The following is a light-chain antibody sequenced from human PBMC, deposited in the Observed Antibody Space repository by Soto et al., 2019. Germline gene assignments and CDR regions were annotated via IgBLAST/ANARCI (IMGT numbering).Light chain of an antibody. Sequence: SVLTQPASVSGSPGQSITISCTGTSSDVGGYNYVSWYQQHPGKAPKLMIFEVSNRPSGVSNRFSGSKSGNTASLTTSGLQTEDEADYYCTSYTSSFTHLFGTGTKVTV. J-gene: IGLJ1*01. V-gene: IGLV2-14*01. CDR1: SSDVGGYNY. CDR3: TSYTSSFTHL. CDR2: EVS.